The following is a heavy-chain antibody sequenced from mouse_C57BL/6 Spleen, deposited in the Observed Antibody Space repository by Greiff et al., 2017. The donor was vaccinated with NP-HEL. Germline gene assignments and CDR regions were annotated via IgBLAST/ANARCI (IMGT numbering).Heavy chain of an antibody. CDR3: ARRGIYYSNLYYAMDY. Sequence: VKLVESGPGLVAPSQSLSITCTVSGFSLTSYAISWVRQPPGKGLEWLGVIWTGGGTNYNSTLKSRLSISKDNSKSQVFLKMNGLQTDETARYYCARRGIYYSNLYYAMDYWGQGTSVTVSS. D-gene: IGHD2-5*01. CDR1: GFSLTSYA. CDR2: IWTGGGT. J-gene: IGHJ4*01. V-gene: IGHV2-9-1*01.